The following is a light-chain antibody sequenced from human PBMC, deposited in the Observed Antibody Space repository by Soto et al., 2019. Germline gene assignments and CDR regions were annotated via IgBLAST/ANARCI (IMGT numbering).Light chain of an antibody. CDR3: AAWDDSLSGYV. V-gene: IGLV1-47*01. CDR2: RNN. Sequence: LTQPPSASGTPGQRVTISCSGSSSNIGSNYVYWYQQPPGTAPKLLIYRNNQRPSGVPDRFSGSKSGTSASLAISGLRPEDEAEYYCAAWDDSLSGYVFGTGTKLTVL. J-gene: IGLJ1*01. CDR1: SSNIGSNY.